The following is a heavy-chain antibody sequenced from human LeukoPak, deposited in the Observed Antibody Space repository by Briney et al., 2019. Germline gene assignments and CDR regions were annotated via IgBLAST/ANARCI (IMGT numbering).Heavy chain of an antibody. V-gene: IGHV4-31*03. CDR3: ARSAEDYGDYDY. Sequence: SETLSLTCTDSGGSISSGGYYWSWIRQHPGKGLEWIGYIYYSGSTYYNPSLKSRVTISVDTSKNQFSLKLSSVTAADTAVYYCARSAEDYGDYDYWGQGTLVTVSS. CDR2: IYYSGST. J-gene: IGHJ4*02. D-gene: IGHD4-17*01. CDR1: GGSISSGGYY.